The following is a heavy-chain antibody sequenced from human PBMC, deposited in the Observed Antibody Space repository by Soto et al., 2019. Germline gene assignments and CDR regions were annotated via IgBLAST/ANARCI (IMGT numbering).Heavy chain of an antibody. Sequence: ASVKVSCKASGGTFSSYAISWVRQAPGQGLEWMGGIIPIFGTANYAQKFQGRVTITADESTSTAYMELSSLRSEDTAVYYCARARYSSSWSRQPFDYWGQGTLVTVSS. V-gene: IGHV1-69*13. J-gene: IGHJ4*02. CDR1: GGTFSSYA. CDR3: ARARYSSSWSRQPFDY. D-gene: IGHD6-13*01. CDR2: IIPIFGTA.